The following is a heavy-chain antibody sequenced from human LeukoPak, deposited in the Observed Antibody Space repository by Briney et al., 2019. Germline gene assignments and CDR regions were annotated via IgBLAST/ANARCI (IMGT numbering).Heavy chain of an antibody. CDR2: INAGNGNT. D-gene: IGHD6-13*01. Sequence: ASVKVSCKASGYTFTSYGISWVRQAPGQRLEWMGWINAGNGNTKYSQKFQGRVTITRDTSASTAYMELSSLRSEDTAVYYCARGAGIAAAGTFDHWGQGTLVTVSS. J-gene: IGHJ4*02. CDR1: GYTFTSYG. CDR3: ARGAGIAAAGTFDH. V-gene: IGHV1-3*01.